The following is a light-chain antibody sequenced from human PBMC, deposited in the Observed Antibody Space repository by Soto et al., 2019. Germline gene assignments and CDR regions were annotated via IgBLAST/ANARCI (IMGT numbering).Light chain of an antibody. CDR1: QSVSSY. Sequence: EIVLTQSPATLSLSPGERATLSCRASQSVSSYLAWYQQKPGQAPRLLIYDASNRATGIPARFSGSGSGTDFALTISGLEPQDFAVYYCQQRYSWPITFGQGTRLEIK. CDR2: DAS. CDR3: QQRYSWPIT. J-gene: IGKJ5*01. V-gene: IGKV3-11*01.